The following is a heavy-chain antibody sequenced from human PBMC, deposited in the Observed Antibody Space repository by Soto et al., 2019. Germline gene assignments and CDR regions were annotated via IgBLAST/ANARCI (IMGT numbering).Heavy chain of an antibody. CDR1: GFTFSSYA. V-gene: IGHV3-23*01. Sequence: EVQLLESGGGLVQPGGSLRLSCAASGFTFSSYAMSWVRQAPGKGLEWVSASSGSGGSTYYADSVKGRFTISRDNSKNALYLQRNSLRAEDTAVYYCAKDGGDGYNPGDAFDIWGQGTMVTVSS. CDR2: SSGSGGST. D-gene: IGHD3-16*01. J-gene: IGHJ3*02. CDR3: AKDGGDGYNPGDAFDI.